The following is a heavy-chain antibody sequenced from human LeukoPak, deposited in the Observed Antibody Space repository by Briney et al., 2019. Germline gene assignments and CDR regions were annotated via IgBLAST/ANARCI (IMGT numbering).Heavy chain of an antibody. J-gene: IGHJ4*02. V-gene: IGHV3-7*01. CDR3: VRDRSRLIY. D-gene: IGHD2-21*01. CDR2: IKEDGSEK. CDR1: GFTFSSLW. Sequence: GGSLRLSCAVSGFTFSSLWMSWVRQAPGKGLEWVAAIKEDGSEKNYVDSVKGRFTISRDNAKNSLFLQMNSLRPEDTAVYYCVRDRSRLIYWGQGTQVTVSS.